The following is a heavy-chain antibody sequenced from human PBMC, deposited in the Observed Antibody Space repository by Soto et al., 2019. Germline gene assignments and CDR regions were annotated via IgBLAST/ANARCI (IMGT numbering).Heavy chain of an antibody. J-gene: IGHJ4*02. CDR2: ISAHNGNT. CDR1: GYTFTSYG. CDR3: ARGRYGDY. V-gene: IGHV1-18*01. Sequence: QVHLVQSGAEVKKPGASVKVSCKASGYTFTSYGITWVRQAPGQGLEWMGWISAHNGNTDYAQKLQGRVIVTRDTATSAADVELRSRRSGDTAVYYCARGRYGDYWGQGALVTVSS. D-gene: IGHD1-1*01.